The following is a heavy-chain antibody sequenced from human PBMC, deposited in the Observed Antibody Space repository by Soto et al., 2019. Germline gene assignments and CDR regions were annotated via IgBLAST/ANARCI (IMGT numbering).Heavy chain of an antibody. J-gene: IGHJ4*02. CDR3: AREYEDLTSNFDY. CDR2: ISSTTNYI. Sequence: EVQLVESGGGLVKPGGSLRLSCAASGFTFTRYSMNWVRQSPGKGLEWVSSISSTTNYIYYADSMKGRFTVSRDNAKNSVYLEMNSLSAEDTAVYYCAREYEDLTSNFDYLGQGTLVTVSS. D-gene: IGHD3-3*01. V-gene: IGHV3-21*01. CDR1: GFTFTRYS.